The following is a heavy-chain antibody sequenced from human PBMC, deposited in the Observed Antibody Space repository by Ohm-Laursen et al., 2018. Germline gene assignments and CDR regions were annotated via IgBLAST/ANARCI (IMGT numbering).Heavy chain of an antibody. CDR1: GFSFNDYG. CDR3: ARGGYYGSYYGMDV. CDR2: IWYDGTNR. V-gene: IGHV3-33*01. D-gene: IGHD3-10*01. J-gene: IGHJ6*02. Sequence: SLRLSCAASGFSFNDYGMHWVRQAPGKGLEWVAVIWYDGTNRYYADSVEGRFTISRDKFKNTLYLQMNSLRAEDTAVYYCARGGYYGSYYGMDVWGQGTTVTVSS.